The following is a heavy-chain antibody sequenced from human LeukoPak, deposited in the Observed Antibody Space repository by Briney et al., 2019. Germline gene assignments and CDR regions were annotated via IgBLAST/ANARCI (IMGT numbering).Heavy chain of an antibody. V-gene: IGHV4-59*01. Sequence: WSWIRQPXXXXLEWIGYIYYSGSTNYNPSLKSRVTISVDTSKNQFSLKLSSVTAADTAVYYCARDRTVTDAHYYYYYGMDVWGQGTTVTVSS. CDR2: IYYSGST. CDR3: ARDRTVTDAHYYYYYGMDV. D-gene: IGHD4-17*01. J-gene: IGHJ6*02.